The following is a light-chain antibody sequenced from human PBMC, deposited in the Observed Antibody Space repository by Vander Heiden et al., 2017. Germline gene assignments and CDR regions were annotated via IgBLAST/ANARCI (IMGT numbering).Light chain of an antibody. CDR1: QSVSSN. CDR3: QQCHNWPRT. V-gene: IGKV3-15*01. J-gene: IGKJ2*01. Sequence: IVMTHSPATLSASPGERATLSCRASQSVSSNLAWYQQRRGQAPRLLIYGASTRATGIPARFSGSGSGTEFTLTISSLQSEDFAVYYCQQCHNWPRTFGQGTKLEIK. CDR2: GAS.